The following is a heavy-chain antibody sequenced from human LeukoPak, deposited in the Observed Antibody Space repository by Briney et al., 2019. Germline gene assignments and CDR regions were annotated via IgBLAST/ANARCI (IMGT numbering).Heavy chain of an antibody. Sequence: PGGSLRLSCGASGFTFSSFAMHWVRHSPGKGLEYISAISSDGSRTYYANSVKGRFSISRDNSKNTLYLQMNSLRAEDTAVYYCATEKGDSPDYWGQGTLVTVSS. V-gene: IGHV3-64*01. CDR2: ISSDGSRT. CDR1: GFTFSSFA. D-gene: IGHD2-21*01. CDR3: ATEKGDSPDY. J-gene: IGHJ4*02.